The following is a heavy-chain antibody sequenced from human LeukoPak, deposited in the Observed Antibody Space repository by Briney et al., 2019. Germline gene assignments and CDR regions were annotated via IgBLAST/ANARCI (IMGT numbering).Heavy chain of an antibody. CDR3: ARDGFMWLVGYYFDY. CDR2: IKQDGSEK. V-gene: IGHV3-7*01. J-gene: IGHJ4*02. Sequence: PGGSLRLSCAASGFTFSIYAMRWVRQAPGKGLEWVANIKQDGSEKYYVDSVKGRFTISRDNAKNSLYLQMNSLRAEDTAVYYCARDGFMWLVGYYFDYWGQGTLVTVSS. CDR1: GFTFSIYA. D-gene: IGHD6-19*01.